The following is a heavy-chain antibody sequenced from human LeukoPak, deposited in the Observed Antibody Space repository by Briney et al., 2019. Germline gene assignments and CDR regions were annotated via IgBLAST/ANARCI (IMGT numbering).Heavy chain of an antibody. CDR2: INYKWNT. Sequence: SETLSLTCTVSGGSIKSDYWSWIRQPPGTGLEWIGYINYKWNTNSNPSLKSRVTLSIDTSKNQFSLRLTSVTAADTAVYYCARRISDPNYYYMDVWGKGTAVTVSS. J-gene: IGHJ6*03. V-gene: IGHV4-59*08. CDR3: ARRISDPNYYYMDV. CDR1: GGSIKSDY. D-gene: IGHD3-3*02.